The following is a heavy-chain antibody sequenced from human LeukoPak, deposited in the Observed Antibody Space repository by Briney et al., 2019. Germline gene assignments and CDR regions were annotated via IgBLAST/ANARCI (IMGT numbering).Heavy chain of an antibody. CDR3: ARAIHPGVRGVINGRYMDV. V-gene: IGHV3-21*01. Sequence: GGSLRLSCAASGFTFSSYSMNWVRQAPGKGLEWVSSISSSSSYIYYADSVKGRFTISRDNAKNPLYLQMNSLRAEDTAVYYCARAIHPGVRGVINGRYMDVWGKGTTVTISS. CDR1: GFTFSSYS. J-gene: IGHJ6*03. D-gene: IGHD3-10*01. CDR2: ISSSSSYI.